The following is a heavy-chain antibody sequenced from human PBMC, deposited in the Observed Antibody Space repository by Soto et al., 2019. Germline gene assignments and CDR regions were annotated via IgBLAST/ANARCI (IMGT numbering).Heavy chain of an antibody. J-gene: IGHJ4*02. D-gene: IGHD2-2*01. V-gene: IGHV4-34*01. Sequence: SETLSLTCAVYGGSFSGYYWSWIRQPPGKGLEWIGEINHSGSTNYNPSLKSRVTISVDTSKNQFSLKLSSVTAADTAAYYCARGGGTDIVVVPAALDYWGQGTLVTVSS. CDR3: ARGGGTDIVVVPAALDY. CDR1: GGSFSGYY. CDR2: INHSGST.